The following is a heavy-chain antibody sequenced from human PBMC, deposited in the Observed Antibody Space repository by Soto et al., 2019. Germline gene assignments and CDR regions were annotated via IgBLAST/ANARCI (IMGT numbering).Heavy chain of an antibody. D-gene: IGHD6-6*01. CDR3: ARDNFGAARGLWGQRLPYYYGMDV. J-gene: IGHJ6*02. Sequence: ASVKVSCKASGYTFTSYAMHWVRQAPGQRLEWMGWINAGNSNTKYSQKFQGRVTITRDTSASTAYMELSSLRSEDTAVYYCARDNFGAARGLWGQRLPYYYGMDVWGRGTTVTVSS. CDR1: GYTFTSYA. V-gene: IGHV1-3*01. CDR2: INAGNSNT.